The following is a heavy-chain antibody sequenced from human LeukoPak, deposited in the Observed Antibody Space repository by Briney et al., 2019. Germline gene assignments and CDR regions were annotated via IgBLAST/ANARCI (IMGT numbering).Heavy chain of an antibody. Sequence: GGSLRLSCAASGFSFSSYAMSWVRQAPAQGLEWVSTISGSGGSTYYADSVKGRLTISRDSTKDTLYLQMNSLRAEDTAVYYCAKHRSITSPKSAMDVWGQGTTVTVSS. CDR2: ISGSGGST. V-gene: IGHV3-23*01. CDR3: AKHRSITSPKSAMDV. J-gene: IGHJ6*02. D-gene: IGHD2-2*01. CDR1: GFSFSSYA.